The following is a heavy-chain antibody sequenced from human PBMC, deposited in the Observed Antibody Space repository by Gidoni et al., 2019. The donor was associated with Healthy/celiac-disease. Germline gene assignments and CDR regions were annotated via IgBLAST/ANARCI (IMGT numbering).Heavy chain of an antibody. CDR2: IYYSGST. V-gene: IGHV4-59*01. J-gene: IGHJ4*02. Sequence: QVQLQESGPGLVKPSETLSLTCTVPGGSTSRYYWSWIRQPPGKGLEWIGYIYYSGSTNYNPSLKSRVTISVDTSKNQFSLKLSSVTAADTAVYYCAGDIGAYCSGGSCPGFYWGQGTLVTVSS. CDR1: GGSTSRYY. D-gene: IGHD2-15*01. CDR3: AGDIGAYCSGGSCPGFY.